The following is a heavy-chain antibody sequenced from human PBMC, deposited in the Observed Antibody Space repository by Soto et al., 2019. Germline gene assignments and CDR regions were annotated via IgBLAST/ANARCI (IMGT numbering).Heavy chain of an antibody. CDR1: GGTFISYG. CDR2: NIPIFGTA. D-gene: IGHD2-2*01. J-gene: IGHJ3*01. CDR3: ARDLGPAALSDAFDV. Sequence: QVQLVQSGAEVKKPGSSVKVSCKASGGTFISYGINWVRQAPGQGLEWMGGNIPIFGTAKYAQKFQGRVTITADESTRQGYMELSNLRSEDTAVYYCARDLGPAALSDAFDVWGQGTMVTISS. V-gene: IGHV1-69*01.